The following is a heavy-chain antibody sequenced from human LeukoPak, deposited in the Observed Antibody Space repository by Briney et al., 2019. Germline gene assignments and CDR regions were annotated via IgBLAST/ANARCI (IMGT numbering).Heavy chain of an antibody. CDR3: AKELFCSGGSCYQYYYYYYGMDV. Sequence: GGSLRLSCAASGFTFSSYAMSRVRQAPGKELEWVSAISGSDGSTYYADSVKGRLTISRDNSKNTLYLQMNSLRAEDTAVYYCAKELFCSGGSCYQYYYYYYGMDVWGQGTTATVSS. CDR2: ISGSDGST. J-gene: IGHJ6*02. V-gene: IGHV3-23*01. D-gene: IGHD2-15*01. CDR1: GFTFSSYA.